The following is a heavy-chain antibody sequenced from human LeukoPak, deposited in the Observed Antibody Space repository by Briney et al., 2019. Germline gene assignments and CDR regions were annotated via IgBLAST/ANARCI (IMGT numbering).Heavy chain of an antibody. J-gene: IGHJ6*03. D-gene: IGHD6-13*01. CDR1: GFTVSSNY. CDR3: VRIAAARVYYYYYYMDV. CDR2: IYSGGST. V-gene: IGHV3-53*01. Sequence: GGSLRLSYAASGFTVSSNYMSWVRQAPGKGLEWVSVIYSGGSTYYADSVKGRFTISRDNSKNTLYLQMNSLRAEDTAVYYCVRIAAARVYYYYYYMDVWGRGTTVTVSS.